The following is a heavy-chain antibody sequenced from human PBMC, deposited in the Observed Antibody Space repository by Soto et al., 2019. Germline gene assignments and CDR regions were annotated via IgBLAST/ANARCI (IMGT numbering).Heavy chain of an antibody. CDR3: ARHDPLGTIDYYYYGMDV. V-gene: IGHV4-39*01. J-gene: IGHJ6*02. Sequence: SETLSLTCTVSGGSISSSSYYWGWIRQPPGKGLGWIGSIYYSGSTYYNPSLKSRVTISVDTSKNQFSLKLSSVTAADTAVYYCARHDPLGTIDYYYYGMDVWGQGTTVTVSS. CDR1: GGSISSSSYY. CDR2: IYYSGST. D-gene: IGHD7-27*01.